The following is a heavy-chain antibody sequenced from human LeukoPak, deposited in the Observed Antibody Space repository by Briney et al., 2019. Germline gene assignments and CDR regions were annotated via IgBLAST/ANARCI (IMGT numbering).Heavy chain of an antibody. V-gene: IGHV3-21*01. CDR2: IASDSSI. CDR3: ARVHEYMDLLILYSTTPDY. D-gene: IGHD3-9*01. J-gene: IGHJ4*02. CDR1: GFTFSSYT. Sequence: PGGSLRLSCAASGFTFSSYTMSWVRQAPGKGLEWVSSIASDSSIHYADSVKGRFTISRDNAKNSLYLQMNSLRADDTAVYYCARVHEYMDLLILYSTTPDYWGQGTLVTVSS.